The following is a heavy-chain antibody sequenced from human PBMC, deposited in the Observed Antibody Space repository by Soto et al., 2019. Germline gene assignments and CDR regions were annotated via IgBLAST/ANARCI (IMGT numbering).Heavy chain of an antibody. D-gene: IGHD6-13*01. CDR2: INPSGGST. V-gene: IGHV1-46*01. CDR3: ARATSAGNGRRVDV. CDR1: GYTFTTYY. Sequence: QVQLVQSGTEVKEPGASVSLSCKASGYTFTTYYIHWVRRAPGQGLEWMGMINPSGGSTTYAQNFQGRVTMTRDTSTSTVYMDLNSLRSDDTAVYYCARATSAGNGRRVDVWGQGTTVTVSS. J-gene: IGHJ6*02.